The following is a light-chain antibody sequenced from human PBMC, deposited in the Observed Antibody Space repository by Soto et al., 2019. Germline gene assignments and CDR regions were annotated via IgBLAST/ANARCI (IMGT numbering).Light chain of an antibody. CDR1: QSISSH. Sequence: DIQITQSPSSLSASVGDRVTITCRASQSISSHLNWYQHKPGRPPRLLIFASCILEGGVPSRFSGSGSDTYFTLTIDSLQPEDVATYYCQHSYITPRYTFGQGTKVEI. V-gene: IGKV1-39*01. CDR3: QHSYITPRYT. J-gene: IGKJ2*01. CDR2: ASC.